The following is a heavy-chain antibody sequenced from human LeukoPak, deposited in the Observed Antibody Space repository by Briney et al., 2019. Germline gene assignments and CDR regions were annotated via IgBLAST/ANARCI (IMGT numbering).Heavy chain of an antibody. CDR2: IYYSGST. D-gene: IGHD6-13*01. J-gene: IGHJ4*02. CDR3: ARSIAAAGLGY. CDR1: GGSISSYY. V-gene: IGHV4-59*01. Sequence: SETLSLTCTVSGGSISSYYWSWIRQPPGKGLEWIGYIYYSGSTNYNPPLKSRVTISVDTSKNQFSLKLSSVTAADTAVYYCARSIAAAGLGYWGQGTLVTVSS.